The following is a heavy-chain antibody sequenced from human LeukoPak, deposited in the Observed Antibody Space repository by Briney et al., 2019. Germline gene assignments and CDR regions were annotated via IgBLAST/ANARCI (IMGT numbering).Heavy chain of an antibody. V-gene: IGHV3-21*01. Sequence: GGSLRLSCAASGFTFSSYSMSWVRQAPGKGLEWVSSITTSSTYISYADSVKGRFTISRDNAKNSLYLQINSLRAEDTAVYYCARGKYSSGWFDYWGQGTLVTVSS. CDR1: GFTFSSYS. J-gene: IGHJ4*02. CDR3: ARGKYSSGWFDY. CDR2: ITTSSTYI. D-gene: IGHD6-19*01.